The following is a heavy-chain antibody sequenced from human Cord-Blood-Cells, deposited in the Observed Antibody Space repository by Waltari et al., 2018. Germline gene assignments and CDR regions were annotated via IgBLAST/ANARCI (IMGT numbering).Heavy chain of an antibody. J-gene: IGHJ5*02. V-gene: IGHV1-2*02. CDR2: INPNSGGT. CDR3: ARDPNWGSSWFDP. D-gene: IGHD7-27*01. CDR1: GYTFTGYY. Sequence: GASVKVSCKASGYTFTGYYMHWVRQAPGQGLEWMGWINPNSGGTNYAQKFQGRVTMTRDTSISTAYMELSRLRSDDTAVYYCARDPNWGSSWFDPWGQGSLVSVSS.